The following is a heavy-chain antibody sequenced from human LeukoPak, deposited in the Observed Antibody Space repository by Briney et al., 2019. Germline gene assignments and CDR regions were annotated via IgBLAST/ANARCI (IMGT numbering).Heavy chain of an antibody. CDR2: INHSGST. D-gene: IGHD6-13*01. J-gene: IGHJ5*02. V-gene: IGHV4-34*01. CDR3: ARGVAAAGTIWFDP. CDR1: GGSFSGYY. Sequence: SETLSLTCAVYGGSFSGYYWSWIRQPPGKGLEWIGEINHSGSTNYNPSLKSRVTISVDTPKNQFSLKLSSVTAADTAVYYCARGVAAAGTIWFDPWGQGTLVTVSS.